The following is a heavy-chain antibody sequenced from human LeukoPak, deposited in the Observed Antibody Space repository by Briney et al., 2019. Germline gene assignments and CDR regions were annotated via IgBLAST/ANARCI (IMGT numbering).Heavy chain of an antibody. CDR1: GYTLTNYY. CDR3: TREGKALKYFDY. CDR2: INPSDGST. V-gene: IGHV1-46*01. Sequence: GASVKLSCKASGYTLTNYYMHWVRQAPGQGLEWMGIINPSDGSTRYAEKFQGRVTKTRDTSTSTVYMELSSLRYEDTAAYYCTREGKALKYFDYWGQGTLVTVSS. J-gene: IGHJ4*02.